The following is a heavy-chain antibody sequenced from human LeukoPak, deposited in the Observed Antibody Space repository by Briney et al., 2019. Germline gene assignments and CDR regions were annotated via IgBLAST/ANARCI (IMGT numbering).Heavy chain of an antibody. D-gene: IGHD6-19*01. CDR1: GGSISSHY. CDR3: ARERGAGSDY. J-gene: IGHJ4*02. Sequence: SETLSLTCTVSGGSISSHYWSWMRQPAGKGLEWIGRIHGSGITNYNASLKSRVIMSVDTSKNQFSLRLSSVTAADTAVYYCARERGAGSDYWGQGTLVTVSS. V-gene: IGHV4-4*07. CDR2: IHGSGIT.